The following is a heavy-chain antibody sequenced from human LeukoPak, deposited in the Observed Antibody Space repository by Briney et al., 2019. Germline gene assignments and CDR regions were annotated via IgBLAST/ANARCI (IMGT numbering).Heavy chain of an antibody. Sequence: PGGSLRLSCAAPGFTFNIYSMTWVRQAPGKGLERVSKISGNGANTYYADSVKGRFTISRDNSKNTIYLQMNSLRADDTAVYYCATVTGWYPLDFWGQGNLVTVSS. CDR3: ATVTGWYPLDF. V-gene: IGHV3-23*01. CDR2: ISGNGANT. J-gene: IGHJ4*02. D-gene: IGHD6-19*01. CDR1: GFTFNIYS.